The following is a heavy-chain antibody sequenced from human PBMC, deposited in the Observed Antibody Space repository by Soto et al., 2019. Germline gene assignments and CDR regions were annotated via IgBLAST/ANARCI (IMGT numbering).Heavy chain of an antibody. CDR2: IGTSSST. Sequence: DVRLLESGGGLVQPGGSLRLSCAASGFTFSSYSMSWVRQAPGKGLEWVSTIGTSSSTYYGDSVRGRFTISRDNSRNTLYMKMNSLRAADTAVYYCADLSRYCTSSNCDWGQGTLVTVSS. D-gene: IGHD2-2*01. J-gene: IGHJ4*02. V-gene: IGHV3-23*01. CDR1: GFTFSSYS. CDR3: ADLSRYCTSSNCD.